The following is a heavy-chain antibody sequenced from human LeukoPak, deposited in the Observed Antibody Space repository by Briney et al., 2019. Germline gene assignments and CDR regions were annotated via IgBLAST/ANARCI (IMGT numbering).Heavy chain of an antibody. CDR2: TNHSGST. CDR3: AGLVGRYSSGLYYYYFDY. J-gene: IGHJ4*02. V-gene: IGHV4-34*01. Sequence: PSETLSLNCAVYGGSFSGYYWSWIRQPPGKGLEWIGETNHSGSTNYNPSLKSRVTISVDTSKNQFSLKLSSVTAADTAVYYCAGLVGRYSSGLYYYYFDYWGQGTLVTVSS. D-gene: IGHD3-22*01. CDR1: GGSFSGYY.